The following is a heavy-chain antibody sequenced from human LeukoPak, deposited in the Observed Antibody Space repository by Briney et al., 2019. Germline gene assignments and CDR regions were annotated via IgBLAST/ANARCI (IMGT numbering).Heavy chain of an antibody. Sequence: ASVKVSCKASGYTFTSYGISWVRQAPGQGLEWMGWISAYNGNTNYAQKLQGRVTMTTDTSTSTAYMELRSLRSDDTAVYYCARVHGPFGGSYGGFDYWGQGTLVTVSS. CDR2: ISAYNGNT. V-gene: IGHV1-18*01. CDR3: ARVHGPFGGSYGGFDY. J-gene: IGHJ4*02. D-gene: IGHD1-26*01. CDR1: GYTFTSYG.